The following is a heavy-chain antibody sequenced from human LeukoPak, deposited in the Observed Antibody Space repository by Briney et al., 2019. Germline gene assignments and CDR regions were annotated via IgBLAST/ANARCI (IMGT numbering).Heavy chain of an antibody. J-gene: IGHJ3*01. Sequence: GRSLRLSCAASGFTFSSHAMHWVRQAPGKGLEWVAVISYDGNNKYYADSVKGRFTISRDNSRNTLYLQINSLRVEDTAVFYCARSAGDPHAFDVWGQGTMVTVSS. CDR2: ISYDGNNK. V-gene: IGHV3-30-3*01. CDR3: ARSAGDPHAFDV. D-gene: IGHD4-17*01. CDR1: GFTFSSHA.